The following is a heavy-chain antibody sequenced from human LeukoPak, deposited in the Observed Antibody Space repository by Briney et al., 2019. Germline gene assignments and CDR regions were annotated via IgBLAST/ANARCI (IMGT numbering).Heavy chain of an antibody. Sequence: ASVKVSCKASGYTFTNYDFNWMRQATGQGLEWMGWMNPNSGSTGYAQKFQGRVTMTRNTSISTAYMELSSLRSEDTAVYYCARRAGDYVTDVRWFDPWGQGTLVTVSS. CDR1: GYTFTNYD. CDR3: ARRAGDYVTDVRWFDP. D-gene: IGHD4-17*01. V-gene: IGHV1-8*01. J-gene: IGHJ5*02. CDR2: MNPNSGST.